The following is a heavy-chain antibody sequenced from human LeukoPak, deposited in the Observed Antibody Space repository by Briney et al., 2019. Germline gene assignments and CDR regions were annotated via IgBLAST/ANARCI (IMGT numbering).Heavy chain of an antibody. V-gene: IGHV3-30*18. J-gene: IGHJ4*02. CDR1: GFTFSSYG. CDR2: ISYDGSNK. D-gene: IGHD3-22*01. Sequence: GGSLRLSCAASGFTFSSYGMHWVRQAPGKGLEWVAVISYDGSNKYYADSVKGRFTISRDNSKNTLYLQMNSLRAEDTAVYYCAKEGLYYYDSSGYTEGYFDYWGQGTLVTVSS. CDR3: AKEGLYYYDSSGYTEGYFDY.